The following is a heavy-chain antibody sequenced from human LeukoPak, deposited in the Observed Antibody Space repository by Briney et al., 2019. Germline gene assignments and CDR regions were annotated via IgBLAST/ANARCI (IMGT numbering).Heavy chain of an antibody. CDR1: GFTFNTYG. Sequence: PGGSLRLSCAASGFTFNTYGMTWVRQAPGKGLEWVSAISGSGGSTYYADSVKGRFTISRDNSKNTLYLQMNSLRAEDTAVYYCARAPYDSSGYTYWGQGTLVTVSS. CDR2: ISGSGGST. CDR3: ARAPYDSSGYTY. J-gene: IGHJ4*02. V-gene: IGHV3-23*01. D-gene: IGHD3-22*01.